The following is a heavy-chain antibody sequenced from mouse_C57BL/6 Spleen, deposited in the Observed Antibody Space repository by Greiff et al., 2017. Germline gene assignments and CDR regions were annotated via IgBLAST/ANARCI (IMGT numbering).Heavy chain of an antibody. CDR2: INPSTGGT. V-gene: IGHV1-42*01. D-gene: IGHD4-1*01. CDR1: GYSFTGYY. CDR3: ARWESAMDY. J-gene: IGHJ4*01. Sequence: EVQLQQSGPELVKPGASVKISCKASGYSFTGYYMNWVKQSPEKSLEWIGEINPSTGGTTYNQKFKAKATLTVDKSSSTAYMQLKSLTSEDSAVYYCARWESAMDYWGQGTSVTVSS.